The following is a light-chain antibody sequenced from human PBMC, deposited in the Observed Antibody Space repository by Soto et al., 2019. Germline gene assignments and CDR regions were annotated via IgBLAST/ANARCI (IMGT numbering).Light chain of an antibody. CDR3: HQYGSSPRT. V-gene: IGKV3-20*01. Sequence: DIVLTQSPGTLSLSPGERATISCRASQTVSSSSLAWYQQKPGQAPRLLIFGASTRAAGFPDRFSGSGSGTAFTLTISRLEPEDFAVYYCHQYGSSPRTFGQGTKVEIK. J-gene: IGKJ1*01. CDR2: GAS. CDR1: QTVSSSS.